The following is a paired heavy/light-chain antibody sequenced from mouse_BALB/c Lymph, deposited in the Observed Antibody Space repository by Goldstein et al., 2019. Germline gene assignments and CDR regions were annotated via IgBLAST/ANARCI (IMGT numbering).Heavy chain of an antibody. D-gene: IGHD3-2*01. J-gene: IGHJ3*01. CDR2: SRNKANDYTT. CDR3: ARDASSDSSGFAY. Sequence: EVKLVESGGGLVQPGGSLRLSCATSGFTFSDFYMEWVRQPPGKRLEWIAASRNKANDYTTEYSASVKGRFIVSRDTSQSILYLQMNALRAEDTAIYYCARDASSDSSGFAYWGQGTLVTVSA. CDR1: GFTFSDFY. V-gene: IGHV7-1*02.
Light chain of an antibody. V-gene: IGKV4-91*01. CDR2: RTS. J-gene: IGKJ2*01. CDR3: QQGSSIPRT. CDR1: SSISSNY. Sequence: EIVLTQSPTTMAASPGEKITITCSASSSISSNYLHWYQQKPGFSPKLLIYRTSNLASGVPARFSGSGSGTSYSLTIGTMEAEDVATYYCQQGSSIPRTFGGGTKLEIK.